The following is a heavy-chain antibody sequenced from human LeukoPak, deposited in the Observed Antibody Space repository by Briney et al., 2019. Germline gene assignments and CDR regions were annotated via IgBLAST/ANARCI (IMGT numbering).Heavy chain of an antibody. CDR1: GFTFSSYG. D-gene: IGHD3-22*01. Sequence: PGRSLRLSCAASGFTFSSYGMHWVRQAPGKGLEWVAVIWYDGSNKYYADSVKGRFTISRDNSKNTLYLQMNSLRAEDTAVYYCAKDQYYYDSSGRFDPWGQGTLVTVSS. CDR2: IWYDGSNK. V-gene: IGHV3-33*06. CDR3: AKDQYYYDSSGRFDP. J-gene: IGHJ5*02.